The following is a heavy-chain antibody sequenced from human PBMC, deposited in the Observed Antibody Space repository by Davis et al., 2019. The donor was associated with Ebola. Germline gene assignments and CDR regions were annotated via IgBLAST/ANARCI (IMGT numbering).Heavy chain of an antibody. D-gene: IGHD5-12*01. CDR2: IRQDGSET. J-gene: IGHJ4*02. CDR1: GFTFSSYS. CDR3: ASLHDSGYVSDY. Sequence: GESLKISCAASGFTFSSYSMNWVRQAPGKGLEWVASIRQDGSETHYVDSVKGRFTISRDNAKNLMYLQLNGLRGEDTAVYYCASLHDSGYVSDYWGQGTLVTVSS. V-gene: IGHV3-7*01.